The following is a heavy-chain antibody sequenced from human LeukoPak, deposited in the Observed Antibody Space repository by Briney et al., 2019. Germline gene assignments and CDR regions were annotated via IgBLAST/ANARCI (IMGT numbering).Heavy chain of an antibody. CDR3: ARVRLGELSTIDY. Sequence: GGSLRLSCAASGFMFNGYSMTWVRQAPGKGLEWVSYISGGSDYIYYTDSVKGRFTISRDNAKKSLYLQLNSLRVEDTAVYYCARVRLGELSTIDYWGQGTLVTVSS. V-gene: IGHV3-21*01. CDR2: ISGGSDYI. D-gene: IGHD3-16*02. J-gene: IGHJ4*02. CDR1: GFMFNGYS.